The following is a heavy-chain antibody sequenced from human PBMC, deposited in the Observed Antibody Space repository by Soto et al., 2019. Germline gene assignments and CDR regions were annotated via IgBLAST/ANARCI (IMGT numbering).Heavy chain of an antibody. Sequence: QVQLVQSGAEVKKPGSSVKVSCKASGGTFSSYAISWVRQAPGQGLEWMGGIIPIFGTANYAQKFQGRVTITADESTSTAYMELSSLRSEDTAVYYCARGRGFAAAAADGYFDYWGQGTLVTVSS. J-gene: IGHJ4*02. D-gene: IGHD6-13*01. CDR1: GGTFSSYA. CDR3: ARGRGFAAAAADGYFDY. CDR2: IIPIFGTA. V-gene: IGHV1-69*01.